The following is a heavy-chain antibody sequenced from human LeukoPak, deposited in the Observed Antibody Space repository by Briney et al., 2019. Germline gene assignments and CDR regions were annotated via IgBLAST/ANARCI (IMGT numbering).Heavy chain of an antibody. CDR1: GGSINNYY. V-gene: IGHV4-59*01. D-gene: IGHD6-19*01. CDR2: IYYSGST. CDR3: AKLGPSAWYEAFDI. J-gene: IGHJ3*02. Sequence: SETLSLTCTVSGGSINNYYWSWIRQPPGKGLEWIGYIYYSGSTNFNPSLKSRVTISVDTSKNQFSLRLTSVTAADTAAYYCAKLGPSAWYEAFDIWGQGTMVTVSS.